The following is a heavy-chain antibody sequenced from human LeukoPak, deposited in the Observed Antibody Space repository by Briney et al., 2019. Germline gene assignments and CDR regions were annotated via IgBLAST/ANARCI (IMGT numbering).Heavy chain of an antibody. Sequence: GGSLRLSCAASGFTFSSYAMSWVRQAPGKGLEWVSAISGSGGSTYYADSVKGRFTISRDNSKNTLYLQMNSLRAEDTAVYYCAKRGAEYSSSPGIWYFDYWGQGTLVTVSS. CDR2: ISGSGGST. D-gene: IGHD6-6*01. V-gene: IGHV3-23*01. J-gene: IGHJ4*02. CDR3: AKRGAEYSSSPGIWYFDY. CDR1: GFTFSSYA.